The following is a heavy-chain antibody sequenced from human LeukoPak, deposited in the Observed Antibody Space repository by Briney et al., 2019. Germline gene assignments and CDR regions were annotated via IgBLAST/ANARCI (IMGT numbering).Heavy chain of an antibody. CDR2: IAFDGTNK. CDR1: GFTFTNHG. CDR3: AKGTGGDYVPWVDY. V-gene: IGHV3-30*18. J-gene: IGHJ4*02. D-gene: IGHD4-17*01. Sequence: PGRSLRLSCVASGFTFTNHGMHWVRQAPGKGLEWVAVIAFDGTNKYYADSVKGRFTISRDNSKNTLYLQMNSLRAEDTAVYYCAKGTGGDYVPWVDYWGQGTLVTVSS.